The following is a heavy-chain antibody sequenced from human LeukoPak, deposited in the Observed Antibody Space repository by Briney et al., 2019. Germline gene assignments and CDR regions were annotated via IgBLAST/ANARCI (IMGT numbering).Heavy chain of an antibody. V-gene: IGHV1-69*04. CDR3: ARAGGLLENWFDP. CDR1: GGTFSSYA. Sequence: GASVKVSCKASGGTFSSYAISLVRQAPGQGLEWMGRIIPILGIANYAQKFQGRVTITADKSTSTAYMELSSLRSEDTAVYYCARAGGLLENWFDPWGQGTQVTVSS. CDR2: IIPILGIA. J-gene: IGHJ5*02. D-gene: IGHD1-1*01.